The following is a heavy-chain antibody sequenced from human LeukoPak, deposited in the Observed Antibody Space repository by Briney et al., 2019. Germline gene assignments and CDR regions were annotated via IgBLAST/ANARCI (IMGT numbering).Heavy chain of an antibody. CDR3: ARAPWRYDFWSGATFRPFFDH. V-gene: IGHV1-2*02. CDR2: INPNSGGT. D-gene: IGHD3-3*01. J-gene: IGHJ4*02. Sequence: ASVKVSCKASGYTFTGYYMHWVRQAPGQGLEWMGWINPNSGGTNYAQKFQGRVTMTRDTSISTAYMELSRLRSDDTAVYYCARAPWRYDFWSGATFRPFFDHWGQGTLVTVSS. CDR1: GYTFTGYY.